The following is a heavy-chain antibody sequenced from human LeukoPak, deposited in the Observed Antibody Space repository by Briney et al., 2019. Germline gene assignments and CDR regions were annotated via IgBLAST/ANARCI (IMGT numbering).Heavy chain of an antibody. CDR3: ASLYGDYDGYYYGMDV. Sequence: SETLSLTCAVYGGSFSGYYWSWIRQPPGKGLEWIGEINHSGSTNYNPSLKSRVTISVDTSKNQFSLKLSSVTAADTAVYYCASLYGDYDGYYYGMDVWGQGTTVTVSS. CDR1: GGSFSGYY. J-gene: IGHJ6*02. CDR2: INHSGST. D-gene: IGHD4-17*01. V-gene: IGHV4-34*01.